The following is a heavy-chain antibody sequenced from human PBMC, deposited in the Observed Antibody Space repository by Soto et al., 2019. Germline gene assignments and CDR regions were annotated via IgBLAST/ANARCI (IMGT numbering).Heavy chain of an antibody. CDR1: VFTFSSYA. CDR3: AKEWSDARTREKCGLVDY. J-gene: IGHJ4*02. D-gene: IGHD2-8*01. V-gene: IGHV3-23*01. Sequence: EVQLLESGGRLVQPGGSLRLSCAASVFTFSSYAMAWVRQAPGKGLEWVSTIRASGTSTYYADSVEGRFSISRDNSKNSLYLQMNSLRAEDTAVYYCAKEWSDARTREKCGLVDYWGQGALVTVSS. CDR2: IRASGTST.